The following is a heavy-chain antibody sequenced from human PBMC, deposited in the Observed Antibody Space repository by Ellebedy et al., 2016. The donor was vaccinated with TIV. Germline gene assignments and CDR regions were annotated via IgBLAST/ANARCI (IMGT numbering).Heavy chain of an antibody. CDR1: GFSFRSYW. V-gene: IGHV3-7*01. CDR2: IYQDGGVQ. CDR3: ARRGSYGDYAVQINSWLDT. Sequence: PGGSLRLSCAASGFSFRSYWMSWVRQAPGKGLEWVANIYQDGGVQYYVDSVKGRFTISRDNADNSLFRQMNSLRAEDTAVYYCARRGSYGDYAVQINSWLDTWGRGTLVTVSS. D-gene: IGHD4-17*01. J-gene: IGHJ5*02.